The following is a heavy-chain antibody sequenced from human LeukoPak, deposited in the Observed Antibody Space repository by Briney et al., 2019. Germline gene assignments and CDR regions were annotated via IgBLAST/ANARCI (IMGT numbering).Heavy chain of an antibody. J-gene: IGHJ4*02. CDR2: ISGSGGST. CDR3: AQRHGSGSYYSPDY. CDR1: GFTFSSYA. D-gene: IGHD3-10*01. V-gene: IGHV3-23*01. Sequence: GGSLRLSCAASGFTFSSYAMSWVRQAPGKGLEWVSAISGSGGSTYYADSVKGRFTSSRDNSKNTLYLQMNSLRAEDTAVYYCAQRHGSGSYYSPDYWGQGTLVTVSS.